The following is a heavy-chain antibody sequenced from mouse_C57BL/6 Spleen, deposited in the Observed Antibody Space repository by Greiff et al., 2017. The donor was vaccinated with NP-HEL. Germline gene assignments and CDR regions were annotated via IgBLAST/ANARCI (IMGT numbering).Heavy chain of an antibody. CDR3: ARPELGVGFAY. CDR2: ISNGGGST. Sequence: EVQLVESGGGLVQPGGSLKLSCAASGFTFSDYYMYWVRQTPEKRLEWVAYISNGGGSTYYPDTVKGRFTISRDNAKNTLYLQMSRLKSEDTAMYYCARPELGVGFAYWGQGTLVTVSA. D-gene: IGHD4-1*01. CDR1: GFTFSDYY. V-gene: IGHV5-12*01. J-gene: IGHJ3*01.